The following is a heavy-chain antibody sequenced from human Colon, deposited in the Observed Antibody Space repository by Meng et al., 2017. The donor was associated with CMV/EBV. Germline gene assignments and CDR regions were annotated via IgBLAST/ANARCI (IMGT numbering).Heavy chain of an antibody. Sequence: GESLKISCAASEFSFLNYAMSWVRQAPGKGLEWVSAITARGGSTYFADSVKGRFNISRDNSKNTVYLHLSSLRAEDTAIYYCAKVTRATIFAQPFDYWGQRTPVTVSS. CDR3: AKVTRATIFAQPFDY. CDR1: EFSFLNYA. J-gene: IGHJ4*02. D-gene: IGHD5-24*01. CDR2: ITARGGST. V-gene: IGHV3-23*01.